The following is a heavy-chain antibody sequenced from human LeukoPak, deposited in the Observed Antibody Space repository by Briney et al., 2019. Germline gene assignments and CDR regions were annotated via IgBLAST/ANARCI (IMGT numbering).Heavy chain of an antibody. D-gene: IGHD3-22*01. Sequence: GGSLRLSCAASGFTFSSYGMSWVRQAPGKGLEWVSAISGSGVSTYYADSVKGRFTISRDNSKNTLYLQMNSLRAEDTAVYYCAKDQGYGYYDSSGFGYWGQGTLVTVSS. CDR2: ISGSGVST. CDR1: GFTFSSYG. CDR3: AKDQGYGYYDSSGFGY. J-gene: IGHJ4*02. V-gene: IGHV3-23*01.